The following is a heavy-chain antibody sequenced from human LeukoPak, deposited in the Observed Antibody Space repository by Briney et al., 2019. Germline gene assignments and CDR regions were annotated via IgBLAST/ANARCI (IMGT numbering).Heavy chain of an antibody. J-gene: IGHJ3*02. D-gene: IGHD4-17*01. Sequence: PGGSQRLSCAASGFTFSSYWMHWVRQAPGKGLVWVSRINGDGTSTDYADSVKGRFSISRDNAKNTLYLQMNSLRSEDTAVYYCAKEPHSDYSDHTDSFDIWGQGTMVTVSS. CDR2: INGDGTST. V-gene: IGHV3-74*01. CDR3: AKEPHSDYSDHTDSFDI. CDR1: GFTFSSYW.